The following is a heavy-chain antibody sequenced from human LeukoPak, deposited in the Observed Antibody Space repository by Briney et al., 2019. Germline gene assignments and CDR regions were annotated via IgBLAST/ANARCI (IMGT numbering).Heavy chain of an antibody. J-gene: IGHJ4*02. CDR1: GFTFSSYS. CDR2: ISSSSSTI. Sequence: GGSLRLSCAASGFTFSSYSMNWVRQAPGKGLEWVSYISSSSSTIYYADSVKGRFTISRDNAKNSLYLQMNSLRAEDTAVYYCARDLSLGCSGGSCGGYFDYWGQGTLVTVSS. CDR3: ARDLSLGCSGGSCGGYFDY. D-gene: IGHD2-15*01. V-gene: IGHV3-48*01.